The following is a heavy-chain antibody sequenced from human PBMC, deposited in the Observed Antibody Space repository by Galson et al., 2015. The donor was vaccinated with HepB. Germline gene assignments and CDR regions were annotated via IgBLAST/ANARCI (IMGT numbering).Heavy chain of an antibody. Sequence: SVKVSCKASGYTFTSYGISWVRQAPGQGLEWMGWISAYNGNTNYAQKFQGRVTITADESTSTAYMELSSLRSEDTAVYYCARVSLYNWFDPWGQGTLVTVSS. V-gene: IGHV1-18*01. CDR1: GYTFTSYG. J-gene: IGHJ5*02. CDR3: ARVSLYNWFDP. CDR2: ISAYNGNT.